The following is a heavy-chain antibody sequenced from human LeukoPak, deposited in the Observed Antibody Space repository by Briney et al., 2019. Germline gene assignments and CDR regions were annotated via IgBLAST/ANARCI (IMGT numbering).Heavy chain of an antibody. CDR3: ARGRTAAARYYSYYYGMDV. D-gene: IGHD6-6*01. Sequence: GASVKPSCKPSGSMFTTYDIKSVRGATGHGRGWMGWMNPNSGNTGYAQQLQGRVTMTRNTSMSTAYLELSSLRSEETGLYYCARGRTAAARYYSYYYGMDVGGQGPRVTVSS. CDR1: GSMFTTYD. J-gene: IGHJ6*02. CDR2: MNPNSGNT. V-gene: IGHV1-8*01.